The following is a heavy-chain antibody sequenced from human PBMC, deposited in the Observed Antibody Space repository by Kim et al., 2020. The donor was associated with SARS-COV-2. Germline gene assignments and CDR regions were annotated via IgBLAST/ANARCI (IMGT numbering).Heavy chain of an antibody. CDR1: GFTFSSYG. CDR2: ISYDGSNK. D-gene: IGHD5-12*01. CDR3: AKNIVATVVRPYYYYGMDV. Sequence: EGSLRLSCAASGFTFSSYGMHWVRQAPGKGLEWVAVISYDGSNKYYADSVKGRFTISRDNSKNTLYLQMNSLRAEDTAVYYCAKNIVATVVRPYYYYGMDVWGQGTTVTVSS. V-gene: IGHV3-30*18. J-gene: IGHJ6*02.